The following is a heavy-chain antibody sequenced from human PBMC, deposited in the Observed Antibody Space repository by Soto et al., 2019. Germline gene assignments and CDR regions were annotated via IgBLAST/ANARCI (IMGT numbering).Heavy chain of an antibody. Sequence: QVQLVQSGPEVKKPGSSLKVPCKASGGPFSTYPIGWVRQAPGQGLEWLGGIIPIFGTANYAQKFQGRVTITADESTSTAYMELSSLRSEDTAVYYCASGEYGSGSYWPYWGQGTLVTVSS. CDR2: IIPIFGTA. V-gene: IGHV1-69*12. CDR3: ASGEYGSGSYWPY. D-gene: IGHD3-10*01. CDR1: GGPFSTYP. J-gene: IGHJ4*02.